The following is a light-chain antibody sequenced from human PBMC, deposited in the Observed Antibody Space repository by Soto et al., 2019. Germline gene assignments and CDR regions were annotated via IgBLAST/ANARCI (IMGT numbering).Light chain of an antibody. V-gene: IGKV3-20*01. CDR3: HQYGGPPGT. J-gene: IGKJ1*01. CDR2: DAS. Sequence: EIVLTQSPGTLSLSPGERATLSCRASQSVRSNYLAWYQQRPGQAPRLLIYDASSRATGVPDRFSGSGSGTDFTLTISRLEPEDFAVYYCHQYGGPPGTLGQGTKVDIK. CDR1: QSVRSNY.